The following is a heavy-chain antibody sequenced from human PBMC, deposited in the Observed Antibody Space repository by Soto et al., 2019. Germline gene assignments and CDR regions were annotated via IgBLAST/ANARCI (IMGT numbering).Heavy chain of an antibody. Sequence: SETLSLTCTVSGGSISSYYWSWIRQPPGKGLEWIGYIYYSGSTNYNPSLKSRVTISVDTSKNQFSLKLSSVTAADTAVYYCARGGRGPCSSTSCYDFNWFDPWGQGTLVTVSS. V-gene: IGHV4-59*01. CDR2: IYYSGST. CDR3: ARGGRGPCSSTSCYDFNWFDP. J-gene: IGHJ5*02. CDR1: GGSISSYY. D-gene: IGHD2-2*01.